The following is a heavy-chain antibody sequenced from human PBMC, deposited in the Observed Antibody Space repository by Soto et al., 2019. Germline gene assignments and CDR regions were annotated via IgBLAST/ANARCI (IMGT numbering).Heavy chain of an antibody. V-gene: IGHV4-59*01. Sequence: XTLSLACTVPGGSLSSYYWGWIRQPPGKGLEWIEYIYYRGSTNYNPSLKSRVTISVDTSKNQFSLKLSSATAADTAVYYCARGTRWRDSSRGMDVWGQGTTVTVSS. D-gene: IGHD6-13*01. CDR3: ARGTRWRDSSRGMDV. CDR2: IYYRGST. J-gene: IGHJ6*02. CDR1: GGSLSSYY.